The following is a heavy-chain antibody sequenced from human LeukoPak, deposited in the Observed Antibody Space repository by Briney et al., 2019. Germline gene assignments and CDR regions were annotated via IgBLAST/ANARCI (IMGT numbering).Heavy chain of an antibody. CDR1: GGSISSYY. Sequence: PSETLSPTCTVSGGSISSYYWSWIRQPPGKGLEWIGYIYYSGSTNYNPSLKSRVTISVDTSKNQFSLKLSSVTAADTAVYYCARVGGQWLVPYYFDYWGQGTLVTVSS. CDR2: IYYSGST. V-gene: IGHV4-59*01. CDR3: ARVGGQWLVPYYFDY. J-gene: IGHJ4*02. D-gene: IGHD6-19*01.